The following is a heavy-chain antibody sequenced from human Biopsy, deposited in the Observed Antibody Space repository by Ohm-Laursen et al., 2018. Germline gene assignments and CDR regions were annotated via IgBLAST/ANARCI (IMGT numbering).Heavy chain of an antibody. D-gene: IGHD3-22*01. V-gene: IGHV4-4*07. CDR3: ARWTPEYDSSRYYLDAFDI. Sequence: GTLSLTCTVSGGSLSTYYWSWIRQPAGKGLEWIGRISSSGSTNYNPSLRSRVTLSMDTYKRQFSLKMSFVTAADTAVYYCARWTPEYDSSRYYLDAFDIWGQGTKVTVSS. CDR1: GGSLSTYY. CDR2: ISSSGST. J-gene: IGHJ3*02.